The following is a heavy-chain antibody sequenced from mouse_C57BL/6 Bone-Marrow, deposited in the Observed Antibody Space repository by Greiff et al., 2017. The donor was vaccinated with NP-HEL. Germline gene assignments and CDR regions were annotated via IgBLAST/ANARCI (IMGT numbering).Heavy chain of an antibody. Sequence: QVQLQQSGAELVRPGTSVKVSCKASGYAFTNYLIEWVKQRPGQGLEWIGVINPGSGGTNYNEKFKGKATLTAYKSSSTAYMQLSSLTSDDSAVYVCASRAGAMDYWGQGTSVTVSS. CDR3: ASRAGAMDY. CDR2: INPGSGGT. V-gene: IGHV1-54*01. J-gene: IGHJ4*01. D-gene: IGHD3-3*01. CDR1: GYAFTNYL.